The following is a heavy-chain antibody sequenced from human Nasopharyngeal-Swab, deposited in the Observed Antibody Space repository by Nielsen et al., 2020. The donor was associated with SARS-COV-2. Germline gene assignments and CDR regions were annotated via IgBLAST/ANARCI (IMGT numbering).Heavy chain of an antibody. Sequence: GGSLRLSRAASGFTFSSYAMSWVRQAPGKGLEWVSAISGSGGSTYYADSVKGRFTISRDNSKNTLYLQMNSLRAEDTAVYYCAKGLGVRGVIGQYYFDYWGQGTLVTVSS. CDR2: ISGSGGST. V-gene: IGHV3-23*01. D-gene: IGHD3-10*01. CDR1: GFTFSSYA. J-gene: IGHJ4*02. CDR3: AKGLGVRGVIGQYYFDY.